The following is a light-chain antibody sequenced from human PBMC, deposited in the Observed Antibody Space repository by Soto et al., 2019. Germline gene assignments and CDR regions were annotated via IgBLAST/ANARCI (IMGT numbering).Light chain of an antibody. CDR2: DVS. CDR3: SSSTTTTSLVV. CDR1: SSDIGDYNY. Sequence: QSALTQPASVSGSPGQSITISCTGTSSDIGDYNYVSWYQQYPGKVPKLVIYDVSHRPSGVSNGFSGSKSGNTASLTISGLQAEDEADYYCSSSTTTTSLVVFGGGTKLTVL. V-gene: IGLV2-14*01. J-gene: IGLJ3*02.